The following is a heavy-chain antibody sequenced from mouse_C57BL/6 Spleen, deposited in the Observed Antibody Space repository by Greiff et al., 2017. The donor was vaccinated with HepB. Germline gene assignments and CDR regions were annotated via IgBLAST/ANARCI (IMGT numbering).Heavy chain of an antibody. J-gene: IGHJ2*01. CDR3: VRANYYYGSNYFDY. D-gene: IGHD1-1*01. Sequence: EVQRVESGGGLVQPKGSLKLSCAASGFTFNTYAMHWVRQAPGKGLEWVARIRSKSSNYATYYADSVKDRFTISRDDSQSMLYLQMNNLKTEDTAMYYCVRANYYYGSNYFDYWGQGTTLTVSS. V-gene: IGHV10-3*01. CDR1: GFTFNTYA. CDR2: IRSKSSNYAT.